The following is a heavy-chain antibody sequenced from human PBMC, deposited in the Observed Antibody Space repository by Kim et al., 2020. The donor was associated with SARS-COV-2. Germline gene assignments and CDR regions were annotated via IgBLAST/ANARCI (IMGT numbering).Heavy chain of an antibody. J-gene: IGHJ4*02. CDR3: ARGPQTSGSYYGFDY. CDR1: GGSISSSSYY. Sequence: SETLSLTCTVSGGSISSSSYYWGWIRQPPGKGLEWIGSIYYSGSTYYNPSLKSRVTISVDTSKNQFSLKLSSVTAADTAVYYCARGPQTSGSYYGFDYWGQGTLVTVSS. CDR2: IYYSGST. D-gene: IGHD1-26*01. V-gene: IGHV4-39*01.